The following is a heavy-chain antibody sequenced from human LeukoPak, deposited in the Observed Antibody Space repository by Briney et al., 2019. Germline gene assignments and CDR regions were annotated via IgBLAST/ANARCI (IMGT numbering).Heavy chain of an antibody. Sequence: GGSLRLSCAASGFTFHNFAVHWVRQAPGKGLEWVALISYDGSNKYYADSVKGRFTISRDNSKNTLYLQMNSLRAEDTAVYYCAKDASSWYYFDYWGQGTLVTVSS. CDR1: GFTFHNFA. V-gene: IGHV3-30*18. J-gene: IGHJ4*02. CDR2: ISYDGSNK. D-gene: IGHD6-13*01. CDR3: AKDASSWYYFDY.